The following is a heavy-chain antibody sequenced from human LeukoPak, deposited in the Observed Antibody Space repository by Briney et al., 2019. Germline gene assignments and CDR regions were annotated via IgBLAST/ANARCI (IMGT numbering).Heavy chain of an antibody. CDR2: IKQDGSEK. V-gene: IGHV3-7*04. D-gene: IGHD4-23*01. Sequence: SGGSLRLSCAASGFTFSSYWMSWVRQAPGKGLEWVANIKQDGSEKYYVDPVRGRFTISRDNAKNSLYLQMNSLRAEDTAVYYCARYDYRGNYDCWGQGTLVTVSS. CDR3: ARYDYRGNYDC. CDR1: GFTFSSYW. J-gene: IGHJ4*02.